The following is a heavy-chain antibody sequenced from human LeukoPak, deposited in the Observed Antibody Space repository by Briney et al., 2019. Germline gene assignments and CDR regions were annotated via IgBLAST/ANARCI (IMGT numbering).Heavy chain of an antibody. Sequence: SEALSLTCTVSGGSISSSSYYWGWIRQPPGKGLEWIGSIYYSGSTYYNPSLKSRVTISVDTSKNQFSLKLSSVTAADTAVYYCARVSMVRGVTFDYWGQGTLVTVSS. CDR2: IYYSGST. CDR3: ARVSMVRGVTFDY. CDR1: GGSISSSSYY. D-gene: IGHD3-10*01. J-gene: IGHJ4*02. V-gene: IGHV4-39*07.